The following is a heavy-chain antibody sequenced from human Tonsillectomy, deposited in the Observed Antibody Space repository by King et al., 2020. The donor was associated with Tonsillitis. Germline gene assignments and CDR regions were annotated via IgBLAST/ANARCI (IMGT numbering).Heavy chain of an antibody. Sequence: MQLVQSGVEVKKPGASVKVSCQASGYTFTNYGISWVRQAPGQGLEWMGWISAYNGNTDYAQKFQGRVTMTTDTSTSTAYMELRSLRSDDTAVYYCARDRGLYSRGDASDIWGQGTLVTVSS. J-gene: IGHJ3*02. CDR3: ARDRGLYSRGDASDI. CDR1: GYTFTNYG. CDR2: ISAYNGNT. V-gene: IGHV1-18*01. D-gene: IGHD6-13*01.